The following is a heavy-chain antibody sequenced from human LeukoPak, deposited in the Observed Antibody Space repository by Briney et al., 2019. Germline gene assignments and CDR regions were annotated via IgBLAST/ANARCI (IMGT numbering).Heavy chain of an antibody. Sequence: SETLSLTCTVSGGSISSGGYYWSWIRQPPGKGLEWIGYIYHSGSTYYNPSLKSRVTISVDRSKNQFSLKLSSVTAADTAVYYCARFWGFENYFDYWGQGTLVTVSS. D-gene: IGHD7-27*01. CDR2: IYHSGST. J-gene: IGHJ4*02. CDR3: ARFWGFENYFDY. CDR1: GGSISSGGYY. V-gene: IGHV4-30-2*01.